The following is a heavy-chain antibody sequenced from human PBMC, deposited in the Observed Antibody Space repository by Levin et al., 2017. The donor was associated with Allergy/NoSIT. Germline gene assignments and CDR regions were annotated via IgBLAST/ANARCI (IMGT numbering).Heavy chain of an antibody. CDR1: GFTFSSYA. CDR3: AKGPLRTIFGVVNTPFDY. D-gene: IGHD3-3*01. CDR2: ISGSGGST. V-gene: IGHV3-23*01. Sequence: PGGSLRLSCAASGFTFSSYAMSWVRQAPGKGLEWVSAISGSGGSTYYADSVKGRFTISRDNSKNTLYLQMNSLRAEDTAVYYCAKGPLRTIFGVVNTPFDYWGQGTLVTVSS. J-gene: IGHJ4*02.